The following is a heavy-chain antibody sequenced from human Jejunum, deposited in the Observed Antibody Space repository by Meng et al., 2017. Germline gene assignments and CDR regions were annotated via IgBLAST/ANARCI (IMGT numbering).Heavy chain of an antibody. D-gene: IGHD2-8*01. CDR3: ARVVLGGCTNGGCKKAVLDS. J-gene: IGHJ4*02. CDR1: GFTFSDHY. Sequence: GESLKISCAASGFTFSDHYMDWVRQAPGKGLEWVGRIRKKTNSYTTEYAASVKGRFTISRDDSKNSLYLQMISLKSEDTAVYYCARVVLGGCTNGGCKKAVLDSWGQGTLVTVSS. V-gene: IGHV3-72*01. CDR2: IRKKTNSYTT.